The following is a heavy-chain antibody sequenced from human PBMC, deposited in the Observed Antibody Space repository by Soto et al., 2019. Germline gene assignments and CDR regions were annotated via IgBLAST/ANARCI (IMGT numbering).Heavy chain of an antibody. D-gene: IGHD6-6*01. CDR1: GFTFSNAW. J-gene: IGHJ6*02. CDR2: IKSKTDGGTT. Sequence: PGGSLRLSCAASGFTFSNAWMNWVRQAPGKGLEWVGRIKSKTDGGTTDYAAPVKGRFTISRDDSKNTLYLQMNSLKTEDTAVYYCTTEYSSSDSLYYYYYYGMDVWGQGTTVTVSS. V-gene: IGHV3-15*07. CDR3: TTEYSSSDSLYYYYYYGMDV.